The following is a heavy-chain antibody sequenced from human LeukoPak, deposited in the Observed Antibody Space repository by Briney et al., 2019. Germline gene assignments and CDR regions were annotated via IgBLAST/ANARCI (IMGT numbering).Heavy chain of an antibody. Sequence: SETLSLTCTVSGGSITNYYWSWVRQPPGKGLEWIGYIYYSGTTNYKPSLKSRVTISIDTPKNQFSLKLNSVTAADTAVYYCGRSGGYSGYLSYWGQGTLVTVSS. J-gene: IGHJ4*02. CDR1: GGSITNYY. V-gene: IGHV4-59*01. CDR3: GRSGGYSGYLSY. D-gene: IGHD3-22*01. CDR2: IYYSGTT.